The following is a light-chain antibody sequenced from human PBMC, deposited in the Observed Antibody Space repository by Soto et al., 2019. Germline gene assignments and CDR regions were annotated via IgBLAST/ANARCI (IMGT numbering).Light chain of an antibody. V-gene: IGKV1-39*01. CDR3: QHSYSTPRT. Sequence: DIQMTQSPSSLSASIGDRANITCRASQSIDNYVNWYQQKPGKAPKVLIYAASSLQSGVPSRFSGTGSGTDFTLTISSLQPEYFATYYCQHSYSTPRTFGPGTKLDLK. CDR1: QSIDNY. CDR2: AAS. J-gene: IGKJ3*01.